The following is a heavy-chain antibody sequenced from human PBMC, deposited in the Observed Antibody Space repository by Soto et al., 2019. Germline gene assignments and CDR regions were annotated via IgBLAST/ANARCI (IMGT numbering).Heavy chain of an antibody. CDR3: ARQAID. J-gene: IGHJ4*02. CDR1: GGSISDYY. CDR2: VYYSGST. Sequence: QVQLQESGPGLVKPSETLSLTCTVSGGSISDYYWSWFRQAPGEGLDWIGYVYYSGSTNYNPSLPSRVTLSVDTSKNQFSLKLSSVTAADTAVYYGARQAIDWGQGTLVTVSS. V-gene: IGHV4-59*08.